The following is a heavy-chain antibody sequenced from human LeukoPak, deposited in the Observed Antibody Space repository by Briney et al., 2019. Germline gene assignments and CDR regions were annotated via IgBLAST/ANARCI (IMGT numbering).Heavy chain of an antibody. Sequence: GGSLRLSCTASGFTFRDYGMSWVRQAPGKGLEWVGFIGSKAYGGTTEYAASVKGRLTISRDDSKSIAYLQMNSLKTEDTAVYYCTSGPGYCTSTSCTDVWGKGTMVTVSS. CDR2: IGSKAYGGTT. CDR1: GFTFRDYG. V-gene: IGHV3-49*04. D-gene: IGHD2-2*01. CDR3: TSGPGYCTSTSCTDV. J-gene: IGHJ6*04.